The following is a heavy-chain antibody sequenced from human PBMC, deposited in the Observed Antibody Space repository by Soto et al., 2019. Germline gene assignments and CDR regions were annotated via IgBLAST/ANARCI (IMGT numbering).Heavy chain of an antibody. CDR3: ARRYGTSMDV. D-gene: IGHD5-18*01. Sequence: QVQLQESGPGLVKPSETLSLTCTVSGGSISSYYWSWIRRPPGKGLQWIGYIYYSGSTNYNPSLMTRVTISVDTSKNQFSLKLSSVTAADTAVYYCARRYGTSMDVWGQGTTVTVSS. V-gene: IGHV4-59*01. J-gene: IGHJ6*02. CDR2: IYYSGST. CDR1: GGSISSYY.